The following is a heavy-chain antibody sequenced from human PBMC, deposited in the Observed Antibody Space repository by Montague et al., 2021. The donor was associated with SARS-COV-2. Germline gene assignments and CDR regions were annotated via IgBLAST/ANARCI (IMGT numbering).Heavy chain of an antibody. CDR1: GSIFGDYA. Sequence: LRLSCXASGSIFGDYAMHWVRQRPGKGLEWVSSIRWDRGDKNYXGSVKGRFTISRDDARNSLYLQMDSLRPEDTALYYCGKASASNARWMQSPIDYWGQGTPVIASS. CDR2: IRWDRGDK. D-gene: IGHD5-12*01. CDR3: GKASASNARWMQSPIDY. V-gene: IGHV3-9*01. J-gene: IGHJ4*02.